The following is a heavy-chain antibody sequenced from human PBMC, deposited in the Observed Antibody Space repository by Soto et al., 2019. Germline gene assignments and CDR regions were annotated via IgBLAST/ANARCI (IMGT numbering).Heavy chain of an antibody. J-gene: IGHJ5*02. Sequence: GESLKISCKGSGYSFTSYWIGWVRQMPGKGLEWMGIIYPGDSDTRYSPSFQGQVTISADKSISTAYLQWSSLKASDTAMYYCARQGCSSTSCYEFDWFDPWGQGTLVTVSS. D-gene: IGHD2-2*01. CDR2: IYPGDSDT. CDR1: GYSFTSYW. CDR3: ARQGCSSTSCYEFDWFDP. V-gene: IGHV5-51*01.